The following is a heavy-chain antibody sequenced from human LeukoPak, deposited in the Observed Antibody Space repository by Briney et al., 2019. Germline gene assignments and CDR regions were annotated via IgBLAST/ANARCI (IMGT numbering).Heavy chain of an antibody. CDR3: ARDSPYYFDSSGDYVIDY. CDR1: GLTLRTFT. D-gene: IGHD3-22*01. J-gene: IGHJ4*02. CDR2: INRASIFI. V-gene: IGHV3-21*01. Sequence: GGGLRLSCAAYGLTLRTFTMNSVRQTPGRGLGWVSSINRASIFINYADSGKARFTISRDNAKNTPYLQMSSLKVEDTAVDYCARDSPYYFDSSGDYVIDYWGQGALVTVSS.